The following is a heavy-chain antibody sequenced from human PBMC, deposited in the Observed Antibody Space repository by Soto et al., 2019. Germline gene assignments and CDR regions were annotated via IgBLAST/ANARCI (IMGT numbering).Heavy chain of an antibody. J-gene: IGHJ4*02. CDR1: GFTFSNYA. CDR3: ATEIVVRGITHFGY. D-gene: IGHD3-10*01. Sequence: EVQLLESGGGLVQPGGSLRLSCAASGFTFSNYAMTWVRQAPGKGLEWVSGISGSGGSTYYANSVKGRFTISRDNSMNTLYLQMSSLRAEDTAIYYCATEIVVRGITHFGYWGQGTLVTVSS. CDR2: ISGSGGST. V-gene: IGHV3-23*01.